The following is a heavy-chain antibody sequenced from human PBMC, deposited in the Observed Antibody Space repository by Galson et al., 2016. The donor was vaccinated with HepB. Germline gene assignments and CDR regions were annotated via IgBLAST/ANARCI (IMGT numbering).Heavy chain of an antibody. D-gene: IGHD1-14*01. V-gene: IGHV1-2*02. Sequence: SVKVSCKASGYSFTAAYIHWVRQAPGQGLEWLGWIKSNGGGTTSAQKFQDRVTLTRNTSISTAYMELSSLRSDDTAIYYCARVGTTAWSYAYFDYWGQGTLVAVSS. J-gene: IGHJ4*02. CDR1: GYSFTAAY. CDR3: ARVGTTAWSYAYFDY. CDR2: IKSNGGGT.